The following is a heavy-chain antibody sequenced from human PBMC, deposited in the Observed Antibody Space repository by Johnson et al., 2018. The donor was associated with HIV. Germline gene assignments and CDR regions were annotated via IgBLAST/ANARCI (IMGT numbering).Heavy chain of an antibody. CDR1: GFTFSSYG. V-gene: IGHV3-30*18. CDR2: ISYDGSNK. Sequence: QVQLVESGGGVVQPGRSLRLSCAASGFTFSSYGMHWVRQAPGKGLEWVAVISYDGSNKYYADSVKGRFTISRYNSKNTLYLQMNSLRAEDTAVYYCAKDQASSLNAFDIWGQGTMVTVSS. D-gene: IGHD2-2*01. J-gene: IGHJ3*02. CDR3: AKDQASSLNAFDI.